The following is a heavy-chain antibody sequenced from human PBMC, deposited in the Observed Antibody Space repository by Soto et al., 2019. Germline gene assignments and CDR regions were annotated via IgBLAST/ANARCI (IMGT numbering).Heavy chain of an antibody. J-gene: IGHJ4*02. CDR3: ARVSEGQWLVDY. V-gene: IGHV1-69*06. CDR2: IIPIFGTA. CDR1: GGTFSSYA. D-gene: IGHD6-19*01. Sequence: QVQLVQSGAEVKKPGSSVKVSCKDSGGTFSSYAISWVRQAPGQGLEWMGGIIPIFGTANYAQKFQGRVTITADKSKSTAYLELSSMRSEDTAVYYCARVSEGQWLVDYWGQGTLVTVSS.